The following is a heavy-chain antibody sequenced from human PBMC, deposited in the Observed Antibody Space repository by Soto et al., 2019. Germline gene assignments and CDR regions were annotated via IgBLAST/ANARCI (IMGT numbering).Heavy chain of an antibody. CDR1: GFTFSHAW. V-gene: IGHV3-15*07. J-gene: IGHJ4*02. D-gene: IGHD6-19*01. CDR3: TRRIAVAGTYYFDY. Sequence: LLVESGGGFVQPGGSLRLSCVASGFTFSHAWMDWVRQAPGKGLEWVGCIKSISDGETTNYAASVAGRFTISRDDSKNTLFLHVNSLKTEDTGVYYCTRRIAVAGTYYFDYWGQGTLVTVSS. CDR2: IKSISDGETT.